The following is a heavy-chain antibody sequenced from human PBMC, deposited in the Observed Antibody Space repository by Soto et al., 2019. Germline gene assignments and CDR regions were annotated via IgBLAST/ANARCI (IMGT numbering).Heavy chain of an antibody. CDR2: TYYSGSA. J-gene: IGHJ4*02. V-gene: IGHV4-30-4*01. D-gene: IGHD1-26*01. CDR1: NGPINSADYY. CDR3: SRSFRVGSTPASLDY. Sequence: QVHLQESGPGLVKPSQTLSLSCTVSNGPINSADYYWSWIRQAPGKGLEWIGYTYYSGSASYNPTLKGRVSISLDTSKNQFSLSLRSVTAADTAVYFCSRSFRVGSTPASLDYWGQGTLVTVSS.